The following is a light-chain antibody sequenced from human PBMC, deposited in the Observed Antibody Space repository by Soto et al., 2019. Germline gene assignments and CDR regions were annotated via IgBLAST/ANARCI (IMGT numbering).Light chain of an antibody. CDR1: RGISSN. J-gene: IGKJ1*01. Sequence: IVMKQSAATLSVSPGERATLSCRASRGISSNLAWYQQKPGQAPRLLIYDASTRATGIPARFSGSGSGTEFTLTISSLQSEDFAVYYCHQYNNWPPWTFGQGTMVDVK. V-gene: IGKV3-15*01. CDR3: HQYNNWPPWT. CDR2: DAS.